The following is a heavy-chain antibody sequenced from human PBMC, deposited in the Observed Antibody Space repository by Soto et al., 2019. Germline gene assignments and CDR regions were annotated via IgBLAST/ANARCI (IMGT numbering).Heavy chain of an antibody. Sequence: ASVKVSCKASGFTFTSSAVQWVRQARGQRLEWIGWIVVGSGNTNYAQKFQERVTITRDMSTSTAYMELSSLRSEDTAVYYCAALRFLEWLLYEAWFDPWGQGTLVTVSS. CDR2: IVVGSGNT. D-gene: IGHD3-3*01. CDR3: AALRFLEWLLYEAWFDP. J-gene: IGHJ5*02. V-gene: IGHV1-58*01. CDR1: GFTFTSSA.